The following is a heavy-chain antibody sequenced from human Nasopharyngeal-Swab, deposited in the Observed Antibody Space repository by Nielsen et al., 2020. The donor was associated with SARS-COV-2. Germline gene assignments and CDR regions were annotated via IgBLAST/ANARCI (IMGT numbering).Heavy chain of an antibody. CDR2: FDPEDGET. CDR3: ARGPAVTTGDYYYYYMDV. Sequence: ASVKVSCKVSGYTLTELSMHWVRQAPGKGLEWMGGFDPEDGETIYAQKFQGRVTMTRNTSISTAYMELSSLRSEDTAVYYCARGPAVTTGDYYYYYMDVWGKGTTVTVSS. D-gene: IGHD4-17*01. J-gene: IGHJ6*03. CDR1: GYTLTELS. V-gene: IGHV1-24*01.